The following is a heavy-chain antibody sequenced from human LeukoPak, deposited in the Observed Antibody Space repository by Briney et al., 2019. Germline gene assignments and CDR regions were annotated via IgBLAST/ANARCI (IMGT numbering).Heavy chain of an antibody. V-gene: IGHV3-23*01. CDR1: GFTFSNYA. CDR2: ISGSGDRT. CDR3: ARRAGAYSHPYDY. D-gene: IGHD4/OR15-4a*01. Sequence: GGSLRLSCAASGFTFSNYAMSWVRQDPGKGLEWVSAISGSGDRTYYADSVKGRFTISRDNSKNTLYLQMNSLRAEDTAVYYCARRAGAYSHPYDYWGQGTLVTVSS. J-gene: IGHJ4*02.